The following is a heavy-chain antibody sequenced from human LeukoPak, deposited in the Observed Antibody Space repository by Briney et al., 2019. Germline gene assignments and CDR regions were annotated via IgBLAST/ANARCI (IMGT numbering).Heavy chain of an antibody. Sequence: SETLSLTCTVSGGSISSSSYYWGWIRQPPGKGLEWIGSIYYSGSTYYNPSLKSRVTISVDTSKNQFSLKLSSVTAADTAVYYCARLPYYYDSGGRYGDYWGQGTLVTVSS. J-gene: IGHJ4*02. D-gene: IGHD3-22*01. V-gene: IGHV4-39*01. CDR3: ARLPYYYDSGGRYGDY. CDR1: GGSISSSSYY. CDR2: IYYSGST.